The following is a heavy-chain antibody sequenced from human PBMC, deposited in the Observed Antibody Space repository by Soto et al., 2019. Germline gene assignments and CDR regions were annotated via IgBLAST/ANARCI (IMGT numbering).Heavy chain of an antibody. Sequence: GGSLRLSCTASGFTFGDYAMSWFRQAPGKGLEWVGFIRSKAYGGTTEYAASVKGRFTISRDDSKSIAYLQMNSLKTEDTAVYYCTRDRDIYFYGDYLGPFEYYYMDVWGKGTTVTVSS. J-gene: IGHJ6*03. CDR3: TRDRDIYFYGDYLGPFEYYYMDV. D-gene: IGHD4-17*01. V-gene: IGHV3-49*03. CDR1: GFTFGDYA. CDR2: IRSKAYGGTT.